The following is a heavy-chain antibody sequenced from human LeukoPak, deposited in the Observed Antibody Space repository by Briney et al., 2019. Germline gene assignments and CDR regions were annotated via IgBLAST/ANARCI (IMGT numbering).Heavy chain of an antibody. CDR1: GYTFSKYV. CDR2: MKPNSGQT. Sequence: GASVTVSCKTSGYTFSKYVVNWVRQATGRGLEWMGWMKPNSGQTGYAQRFQGRIIMTRNTSISTAYMQLNSLTSEDTAKYYCARGPPERTYSDFWGQGTLVTVSS. J-gene: IGHJ4*02. V-gene: IGHV1-8*01. D-gene: IGHD4-11*01. CDR3: ARGPPERTYSDF.